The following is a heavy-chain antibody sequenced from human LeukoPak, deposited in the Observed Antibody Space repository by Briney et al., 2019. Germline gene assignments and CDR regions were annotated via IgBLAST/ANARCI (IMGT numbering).Heavy chain of an antibody. D-gene: IGHD1-26*01. J-gene: IGHJ4*02. V-gene: IGHV3-7*01. CDR2: IKQYGSET. CDR1: GFTFSSYW. CDR3: ARGDVVGATLGYFDY. Sequence: GGSLRLSCAASGFTFSSYWMTWVRQAPGKGLEWVANIKQYGSETYYVSSVKGRFTISRDNAKNSVYLQMNSLRAEDTAVYYCARGDVVGATLGYFDYWGQGTLVTVSS.